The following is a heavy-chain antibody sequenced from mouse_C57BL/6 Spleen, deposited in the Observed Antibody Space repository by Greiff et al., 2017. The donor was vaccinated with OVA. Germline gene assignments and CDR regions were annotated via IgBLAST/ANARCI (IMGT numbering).Heavy chain of an antibody. CDR3: ARRENYYSTWYFDV. CDR1: GYAFSSYW. CDR2: IYPGDGDT. V-gene: IGHV1-80*01. Sequence: QVQLQQSGAELVKPGASVKISCKASGYAFSSYWMNWVKQRPGKGLEWIGQIYPGDGDTNYNGKFKGKATLTADKSSSTAYMQLSSLTSEDSAVYFCARRENYYSTWYFDVWGTGTTVTVSS. J-gene: IGHJ1*03. D-gene: IGHD2-5*01.